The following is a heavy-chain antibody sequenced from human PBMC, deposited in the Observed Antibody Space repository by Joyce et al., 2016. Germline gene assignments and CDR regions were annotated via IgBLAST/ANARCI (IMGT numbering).Heavy chain of an antibody. CDR1: GGSINSGGYY. J-gene: IGHJ4*02. CDR3: ARGTGWASTTFDY. CDR2: IYYSGST. Sequence: QVQLQESGPGLVKPSQTLSLTCFVSGGSINSGGYYWNWIRQHPGKGLEWIGYIYYSGSTYYNPSLKSRLSLSVDMSNNQFSLKLTSLTAADTAIYFCARGTGWASTTFDYWGQGTLVTVSS. V-gene: IGHV4-31*03. D-gene: IGHD1-7*01.